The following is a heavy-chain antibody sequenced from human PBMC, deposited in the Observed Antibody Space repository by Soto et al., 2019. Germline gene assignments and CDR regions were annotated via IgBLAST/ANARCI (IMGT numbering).Heavy chain of an antibody. J-gene: IGHJ2*01. Sequence: QVHLQESGPGLVKPSETVSLTCTVSGGSVSSGSYYWSWIRQPPGKGLEWIGYIYYSGSTNYNPSRKGRVTISVDTSKNQFSLKLSSVTAADTAVYYCARDIIQYYDYSSGSDWYFDLCGRGTLVTVSS. D-gene: IGHD3-22*01. CDR2: IYYSGST. V-gene: IGHV4-61*01. CDR1: GGSVSSGSYY. CDR3: ARDIIQYYDYSSGSDWYFDL.